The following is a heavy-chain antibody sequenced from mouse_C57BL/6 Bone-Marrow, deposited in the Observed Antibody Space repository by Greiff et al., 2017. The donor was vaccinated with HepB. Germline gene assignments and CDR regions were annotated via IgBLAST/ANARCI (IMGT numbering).Heavy chain of an antibody. CDR3: STGGDYDWFAY. CDR1: GFNIKDDY. Sequence: EVQLQQSGAELVRPGASVKLSCTASGFNIKDDYMNWVKQRPEQGLEWIGWIDPENGDTEYASKFQGKATITADTSSNTAYLQLSSLTSEDTAVYYCSTGGDYDWFAYGGQGTVVTVSA. V-gene: IGHV14-4*01. J-gene: IGHJ3*01. D-gene: IGHD2-4*01. CDR2: IDPENGDT.